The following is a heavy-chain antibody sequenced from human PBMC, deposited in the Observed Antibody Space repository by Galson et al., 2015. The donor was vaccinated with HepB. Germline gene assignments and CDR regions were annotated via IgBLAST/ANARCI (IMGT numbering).Heavy chain of an antibody. CDR2: IYPGDSDT. D-gene: IGHD5-24*01. CDR3: ARPIPTRDGYNLPFGY. V-gene: IGHV5-51*01. J-gene: IGHJ4*02. Sequence: QSGAEVKKPGESLKISCKGSGFSFTSYWIGWVRQMPGKGLEWMGIIYPGDSDTRYSPSFQGQVTISADKSISTAYLQWSSLKASDTAMYYCARPIPTRDGYNLPFGYWGQGTLVTVSS. CDR1: GFSFTSYW.